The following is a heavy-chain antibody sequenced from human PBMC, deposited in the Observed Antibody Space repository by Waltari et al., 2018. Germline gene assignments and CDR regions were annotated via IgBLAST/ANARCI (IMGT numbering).Heavy chain of an antibody. CDR2: IIPIFGTA. CDR3: ARGRYYDSSGYPYYYYYGMDV. CDR1: GGTFSSYA. V-gene: IGHV1-69*01. Sequence: QVQLVQSGAEVKKPGSSVKVSCKASGGTFSSYAISWVRQAPGQGLEWMGGIIPIFGTANYAQKFQGRVTITADESTSTAYMELSSLRSEDTAVYYCARGRYYDSSGYPYYYYYGMDVWGQGTTVTVSS. J-gene: IGHJ6*02. D-gene: IGHD3-22*01.